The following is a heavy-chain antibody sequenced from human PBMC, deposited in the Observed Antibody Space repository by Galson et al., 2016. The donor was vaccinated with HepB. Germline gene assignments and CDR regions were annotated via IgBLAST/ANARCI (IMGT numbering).Heavy chain of an antibody. J-gene: IGHJ5*02. D-gene: IGHD2/OR15-2a*01. Sequence: CAISGDSVSSNTADWNWIRQTPSRGLEWLGRTYYRSTWSNDYAVSVKSRITINRDTSKNQFSLQLTSVTPEDTAVYYCARGVLGPAGNWFAPWGQGTPFTVSS. V-gene: IGHV6-1*01. CDR1: GDSVSSNTAD. CDR2: TYYRSTWSN. CDR3: ARGVLGPAGNWFAP.